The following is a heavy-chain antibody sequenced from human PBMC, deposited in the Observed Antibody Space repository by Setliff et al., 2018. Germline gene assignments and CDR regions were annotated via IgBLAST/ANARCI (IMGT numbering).Heavy chain of an antibody. Sequence: SETLSLTCTVSGDSISSSRCYWAWIRQPPGKGLEWIGNIYYSGTTYSNPSLKSRVTMSVDTSKNQFSLKLSSATAADTAIYYCARVKDEYFQNWGQGSLVTVSS. V-gene: IGHV4-39*01. CDR2: IYYSGTT. CDR3: ARVKDEYFQN. J-gene: IGHJ1*01. CDR1: GDSISSSRCY.